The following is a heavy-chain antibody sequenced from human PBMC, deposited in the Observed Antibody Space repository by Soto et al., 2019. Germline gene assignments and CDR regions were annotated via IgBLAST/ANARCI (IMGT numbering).Heavy chain of an antibody. J-gene: IGHJ4*02. CDR2: IYYSGST. D-gene: IGHD5-18*01. V-gene: IGHV4-31*03. CDR3: ARGGEGGYSLPSDY. Sequence: QVQLQESGPGLVKPSQTLSLTCTVSGGSISSGGYYWSWIRQHPGKGLEWIGYIYYSGSTYYNPYMERGVIIAVDTSKDQFSLKLSSVTAADTAVYYCARGGEGGYSLPSDYWGQGTLVTVSS. CDR1: GGSISSGGYY.